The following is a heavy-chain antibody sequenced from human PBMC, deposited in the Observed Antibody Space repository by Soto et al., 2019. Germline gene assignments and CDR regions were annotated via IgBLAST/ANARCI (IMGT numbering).Heavy chain of an antibody. Sequence: GGSLRLSCAASGFKFSNYAMSWVRQAPGKGLERVSLISATGGVTYYADSVKGRFTISRDNSHNTLYLQVHSLTAEDTAVYYCAKDRRAGGNSAFYFDFWGQGAQVTVSS. CDR1: GFKFSNYA. J-gene: IGHJ4*02. CDR3: AKDRRAGGNSAFYFDF. V-gene: IGHV3-23*01. D-gene: IGHD3-16*01. CDR2: ISATGGVT.